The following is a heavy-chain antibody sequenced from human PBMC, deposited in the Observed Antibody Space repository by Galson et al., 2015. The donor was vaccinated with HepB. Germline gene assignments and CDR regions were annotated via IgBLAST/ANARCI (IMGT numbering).Heavy chain of an antibody. CDR1: GVTIPSYS. J-gene: IGHJ6*02. CDR2: ISAGSTTI. V-gene: IGHV3-48*01. Sequence: SLRLSCAASGVTIPSYSMNWVREAPGKGLEWLAYISAGSTTIYYAASVKGRFTISRDNAKNFLYLHMNSLRGEDTAVYYCARNPSSYDYYNMDVWGHGTTVTVSS. CDR3: ARNPSSYDYYNMDV.